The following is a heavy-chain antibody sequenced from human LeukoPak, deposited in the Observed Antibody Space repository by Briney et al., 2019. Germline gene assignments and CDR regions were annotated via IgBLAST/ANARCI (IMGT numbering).Heavy chain of an antibody. CDR3: TTDGDLFHSGGAFDY. CDR1: GFTFSNAW. V-gene: IGHV3-15*01. D-gene: IGHD1-26*01. J-gene: IGHJ4*02. CDR2: IKSKTDGGTT. Sequence: GGSLRLSCAASGFTFSNAWMSWVRQAPGKGLEWVGRIKSKTDGGTTDYAAPVKGRFTISRDDSKNTLYLQMNSLKTEDTAVYYCTTDGDLFHSGGAFDYWGQGTLVTVSS.